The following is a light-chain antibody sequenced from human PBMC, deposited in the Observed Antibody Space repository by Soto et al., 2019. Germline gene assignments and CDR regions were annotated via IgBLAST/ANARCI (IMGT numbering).Light chain of an antibody. J-gene: IGKJ4*01. V-gene: IGKV4-1*01. CDR2: WAS. Sequence: DIVMTQSPDSLAVSLGERATVHCKASQSGLYTSSNRNFLAWYQQKPGQPPKLLIYWASTRESGVPDRFSGSGSGTSFTLTINSLQAEDVAVYYCQQYFDSPITFGGGTRVEIK. CDR1: QSGLYTSSNRNF. CDR3: QQYFDSPIT.